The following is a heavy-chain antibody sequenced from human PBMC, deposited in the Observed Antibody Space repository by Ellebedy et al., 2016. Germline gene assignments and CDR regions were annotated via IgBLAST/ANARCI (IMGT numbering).Heavy chain of an antibody. V-gene: IGHV4-59*08. Sequence: SETLSLTCTVSGGSVTGYYWSWIRQPPGKGLQWIGYIHYGGTDRYNPSLRSRVSISVDTSKNQFSLKLNSVTAADSAVYYCVRHDEIAYFARGFDPWGQGTLVTVAS. J-gene: IGHJ5*02. CDR1: GGSVTGYY. CDR3: VRHDEIAYFARGFDP. D-gene: IGHD3-9*01. CDR2: IHYGGTD.